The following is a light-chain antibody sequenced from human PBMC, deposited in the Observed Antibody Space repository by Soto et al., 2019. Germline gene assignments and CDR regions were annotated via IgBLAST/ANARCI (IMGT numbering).Light chain of an antibody. J-gene: IGKJ5*01. V-gene: IGKV3-15*01. CDR3: QQYNSWPPIT. CDR1: QSVSNN. CDR2: YAY. Sequence: EIMMTQSPVTLSVSPGERATLSCRASQSVSNNLARYQQKPGQAPRLLIYYAYTRATGIPARFSGSGSGTEFTLTISSLQSEDFALYYCQQYNSWPPITFGQGTRLEIK.